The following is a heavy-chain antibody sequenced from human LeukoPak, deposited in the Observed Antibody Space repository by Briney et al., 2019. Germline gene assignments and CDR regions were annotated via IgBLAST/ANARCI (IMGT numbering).Heavy chain of an antibody. V-gene: IGHV3-23*01. D-gene: IGHD1-26*01. CDR1: GITLNIFA. CDR2: ITRSGTNT. J-gene: IGHJ4*02. CDR3: ATDPATVGVTTRDY. Sequence: GGSLRLSCAASGITLNIFAMNWVRQAPGKGLEWVSAITRSGTNTFYRDSVKGRFTVSRDNSKNTIFLQMNTLRADDAAVYFCATDPATVGVTTRDYWGQGTPVTVSS.